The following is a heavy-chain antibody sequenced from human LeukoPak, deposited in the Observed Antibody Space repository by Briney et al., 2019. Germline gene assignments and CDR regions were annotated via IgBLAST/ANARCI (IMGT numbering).Heavy chain of an antibody. V-gene: IGHV3-48*02. Sequence: GGTLRLSCAASGFTFSSYTMNWVRQAPAKGLEWVSYISSTSSTIYYADSVQGRFTISRDNAKNSLYLQMNSLRDEDTAVYYCARVDVYGSAWGTFDYWGQGTLVTVSS. CDR2: ISSTSSTI. CDR1: GFTFSSYT. CDR3: ARVDVYGSAWGTFDY. D-gene: IGHD6-19*01. J-gene: IGHJ4*02.